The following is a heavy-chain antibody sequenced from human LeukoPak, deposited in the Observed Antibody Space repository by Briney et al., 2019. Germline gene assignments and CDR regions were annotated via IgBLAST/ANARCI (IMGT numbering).Heavy chain of an antibody. V-gene: IGHV3-33*01. J-gene: IGHJ4*02. D-gene: IGHD3-22*01. Sequence: PGGSLRLSCAASGFTFSSYGMRWVRQAPGKGLEWVAVIWYDGSNKYYADSVKGRFTISRDNSKNTLYLQMNSLRAEDTAVYYCARDLHTYYYDSSGPPGGYWGQGTLVTVSS. CDR2: IWYDGSNK. CDR3: ARDLHTYYYDSSGPPGGY. CDR1: GFTFSSYG.